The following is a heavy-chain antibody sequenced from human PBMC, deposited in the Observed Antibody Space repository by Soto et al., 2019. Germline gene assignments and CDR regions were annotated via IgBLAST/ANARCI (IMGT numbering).Heavy chain of an antibody. J-gene: IGHJ3*02. CDR3: AKGGSASYSNAFDI. V-gene: IGHV4-39*01. CDR2: IYYSGST. Sequence: PGKGLEWIGSIYYSGSTYYNPSLKSRVTISVDTSKNQFSLKLSSVTAADTAVYYCAKGGSASYSNAFDIWGQGTM. D-gene: IGHD3-10*01.